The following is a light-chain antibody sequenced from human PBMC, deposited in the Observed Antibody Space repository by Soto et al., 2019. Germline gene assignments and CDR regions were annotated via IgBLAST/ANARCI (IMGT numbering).Light chain of an antibody. V-gene: IGLV2-8*01. CDR2: EVN. CDR1: SSDVGGYNY. CDR3: SSYAGSSNV. J-gene: IGLJ1*01. Sequence: ALAQPPSASGSPGQSVAISCTGTSSDVGGYNYVSWYQQHPGKAPKLMIYEVNKRPSGVPDRFSGSKSGNTASLTVSGLQAEDEADYYCSSYAGSSNVFGTGTK.